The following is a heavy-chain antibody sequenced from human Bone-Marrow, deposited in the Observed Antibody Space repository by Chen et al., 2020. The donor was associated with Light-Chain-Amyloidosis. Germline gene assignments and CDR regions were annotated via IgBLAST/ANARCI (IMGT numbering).Heavy chain of an antibody. D-gene: IGHD5-12*01. CDR2: ISPDDSDA. CDR1: GYTFPNSC. V-gene: IGHV5-51*01. J-gene: IGHJ4*02. Sequence: EVQLEQSGEEVKKHGEERKRRGKGSGYTFPNSCIGWVRQMPGKGLEWMGVISPDDSDARYVPSFEGQVSISADKSITTAYLQWRSLKASDTSMYYCARRRDGYNFDYWGQCPLVTVSS. CDR3: ARRRDGYNFDY.